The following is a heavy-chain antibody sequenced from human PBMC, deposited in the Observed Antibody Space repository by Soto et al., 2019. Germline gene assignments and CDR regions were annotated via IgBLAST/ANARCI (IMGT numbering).Heavy chain of an antibody. Sequence: ETLSLTCAVYGGSFSGYYWTWIRQPPGKGLEWIGEINHRGNANYNPSLKSRVTISVDTSKNQFSLKLTSVTAADTAVYYCARQEVPQWFTKGYYGMDVWDQGTTVTVSS. CDR2: INHRGNA. CDR3: ARQEVPQWFTKGYYGMDV. D-gene: IGHD2-8*01. J-gene: IGHJ6*02. V-gene: IGHV4-34*01. CDR1: GGSFSGYY.